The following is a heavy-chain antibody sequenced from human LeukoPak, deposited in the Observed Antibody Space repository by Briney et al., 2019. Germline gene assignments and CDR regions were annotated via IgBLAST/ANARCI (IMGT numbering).Heavy chain of an antibody. Sequence: GGSLRLSCAASGFTVSNNYMSWVRQAPGKGLEWIAVIYSGGSTFHADSVKGRFIISRDKSKNTLYLQMNSLRVEDTAVYYCAREGIAAAGIDYWGQGTLVTVSS. CDR1: GFTVSNNY. J-gene: IGHJ4*02. CDR2: IYSGGST. V-gene: IGHV3-66*01. CDR3: AREGIAAAGIDY. D-gene: IGHD6-13*01.